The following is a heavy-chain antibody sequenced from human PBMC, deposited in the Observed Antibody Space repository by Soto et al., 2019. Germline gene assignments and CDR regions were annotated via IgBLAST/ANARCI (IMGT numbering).Heavy chain of an antibody. D-gene: IGHD6-13*01. CDR2: IIPIFGTA. V-gene: IGHV1-69*13. CDR1: GGTFSSYA. CDR3: ARYTKRRHQLAVDY. J-gene: IGHJ4*02. Sequence: SVKVSCKASGGTFSSYAISWVRQAPGQGLEWMGGIIPIFGTANYAQKFQGRVTITADESTSTAYMELSSLRSEDTAVYYCARYTKRRHQLAVDYWGQGTLVTGSS.